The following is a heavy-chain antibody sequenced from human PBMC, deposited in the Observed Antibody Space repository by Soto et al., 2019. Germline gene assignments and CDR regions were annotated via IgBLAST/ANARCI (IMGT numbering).Heavy chain of an antibody. V-gene: IGHV5-51*01. CDR3: ARKGNGADAFDH. J-gene: IGHJ4*02. D-gene: IGHD4-17*01. Sequence: EVQLVQSGAEVKKPGESLTISCKGSGYYFPSYWMGWVRQIPGKGLEWMGIFYPGDSDTRYSPSFQGKVTISADRSISTAYLQGSSLKPSDTAMYYWARKGNGADAFDHWGQGTLVTVSS. CDR1: GYYFPSYW. CDR2: FYPGDSDT.